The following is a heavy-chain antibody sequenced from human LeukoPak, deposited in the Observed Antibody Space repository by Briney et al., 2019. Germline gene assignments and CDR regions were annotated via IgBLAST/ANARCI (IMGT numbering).Heavy chain of an antibody. Sequence: GGSLRLSCAASGFTFSDYYMSWIRQAPGKGLEWVSYISSSGSTIYYADSVKGRFTISRDNAKNSLYLQMNSLRAEDTAVYYCARDRWFGELYRGWFDPWGQGTLVTVSS. CDR1: GFTFSDYY. CDR2: ISSSGSTI. D-gene: IGHD3-10*01. CDR3: ARDRWFGELYRGWFDP. J-gene: IGHJ5*02. V-gene: IGHV3-11*04.